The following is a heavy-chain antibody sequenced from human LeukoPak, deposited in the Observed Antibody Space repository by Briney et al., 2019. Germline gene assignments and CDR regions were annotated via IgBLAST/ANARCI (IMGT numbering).Heavy chain of an antibody. D-gene: IGHD5-18*01. J-gene: IGHJ4*02. CDR2: IYYSGST. CDR3: ARGRTPWIQLLGGPFDY. CDR1: GGSISSSSYY. V-gene: IGHV4-39*07. Sequence: PSETLSLTCTVSGGSISSSSYYWGWIRQPPGKGLEWIGSIYYSGSTYYNPSLKSRVTISVGTSKNQFSLKLSSVTAADTAVYYCARGRTPWIQLLGGPFDYWGQGTLVTVSP.